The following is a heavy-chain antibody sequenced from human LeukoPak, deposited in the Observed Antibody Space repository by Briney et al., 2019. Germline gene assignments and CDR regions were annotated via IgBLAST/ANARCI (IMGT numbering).Heavy chain of an antibody. V-gene: IGHV3-48*03. CDR2: ISSSGNKK. CDR3: ARIGQNYDLYY. CDR1: GFTFSRYE. D-gene: IGHD1-7*01. J-gene: IGHJ4*02. Sequence: GGPLRLSCAASGFTFSRYEMNWVRQAPGKGLEWVSYISSSGNKKYYADCVKGRFNIYRDNAKNSLYLQMNSLRADDTAVYYCARIGQNYDLYYWGQGTLVTVSS.